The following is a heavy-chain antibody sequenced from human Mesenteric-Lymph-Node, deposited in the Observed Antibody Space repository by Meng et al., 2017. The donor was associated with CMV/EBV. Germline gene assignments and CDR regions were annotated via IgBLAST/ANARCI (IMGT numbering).Heavy chain of an antibody. CDR2: IWSDGSKE. J-gene: IGHJ4*02. D-gene: IGHD3-16*01. CDR3: ATKFGDDFDH. Sequence: GESLKISCAASGFIFSNHGMHWVRQAPGKGLEWVAVIWSDGSKEHYADSVRGRFTISRDNSKNTLFLQMDRLRPEDTSIYYCATKFGDDFDHWGQGTLVTVSS. CDR1: GFIFSNHG. V-gene: IGHV3-33*03.